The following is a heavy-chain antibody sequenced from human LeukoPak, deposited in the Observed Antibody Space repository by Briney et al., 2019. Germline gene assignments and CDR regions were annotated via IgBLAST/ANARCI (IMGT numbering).Heavy chain of an antibody. CDR2: IFSNDEK. CDR3: ARILTAARPFDY. J-gene: IGHJ4*02. Sequence: SGPVLVKPTETLTLTCTVSGFSLSTARMSVSWIRQPPGKALEWLAHIFSNDEKSYSTSLKSRLTISKDTSKSQVVLTMTNTDPVDTATYYCARILTAARPFDYWGQGTLVTVSS. V-gene: IGHV2-26*01. D-gene: IGHD6-6*01. CDR1: GFSLSTARMS.